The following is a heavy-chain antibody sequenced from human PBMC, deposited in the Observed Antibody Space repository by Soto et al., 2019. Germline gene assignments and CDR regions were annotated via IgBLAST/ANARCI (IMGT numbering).Heavy chain of an antibody. J-gene: IGHJ3*02. D-gene: IGHD1-26*01. Sequence: EVQLVQSGTEVKKAGESLKISCKGSGYSFANNWIGWVRQMPGKGLEWMGIIYPGDSDTRYRPSFQGQVTLSVDKSIGTAYLQWNSVKASDTATYYCARRGAGMHGFDIWGQGTVVTVSS. CDR3: ARRGAGMHGFDI. CDR2: IYPGDSDT. V-gene: IGHV5-51*03. CDR1: GYSFANNW.